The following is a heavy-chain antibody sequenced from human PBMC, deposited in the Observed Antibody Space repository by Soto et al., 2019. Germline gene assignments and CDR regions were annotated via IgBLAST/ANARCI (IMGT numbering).Heavy chain of an antibody. V-gene: IGHV5-51*01. CDR3: ARHKGSSWYYYYYGMDV. D-gene: IGHD6-13*01. J-gene: IGHJ6*02. Sequence: GESLKISCKGSGYSFTSYWIGWVRQMPGKGLEWMGIIYPGDSDTRYSPSFQGQVTISADKSISTAYLQWSSLKASDTAMYYCARHKGSSWYYYYYGMDVWGQGTTVTVS. CDR2: IYPGDSDT. CDR1: GYSFTSYW.